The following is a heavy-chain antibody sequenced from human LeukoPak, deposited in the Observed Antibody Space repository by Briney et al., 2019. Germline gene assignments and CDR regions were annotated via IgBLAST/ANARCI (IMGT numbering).Heavy chain of an antibody. CDR1: GGTFSSYA. D-gene: IGHD3-9*01. J-gene: IGHJ6*03. CDR2: IIPIFGTA. V-gene: IGHV1-69*06. CDR3: ARGPDYDILTGPNYYYYYMDI. Sequence: SVKVSCKASGGTFSSYAISWVRQAPGQGLEWMGGIIPIFGTANYAQKFQGRVTITADKSTSTAYMELSSLRSEDTAVYYCARGPDYDILTGPNYYYYYMDIWGKGTTVTVSS.